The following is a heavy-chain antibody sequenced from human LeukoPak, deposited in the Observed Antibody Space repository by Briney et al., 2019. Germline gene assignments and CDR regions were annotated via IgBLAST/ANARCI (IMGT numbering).Heavy chain of an antibody. V-gene: IGHV3-9*01. J-gene: IGHJ6*02. Sequence: PGRSLRLSCAASGFTFSSYAMHWVRQAPGKGLEWVSGISWNSGSIGYADSVKGRFTISRDNAKNSLYLQMNSLRAEDTALYYCAKVLGIAAAGALDVWGQGTTVTVSS. D-gene: IGHD6-13*01. CDR2: ISWNSGSI. CDR3: AKVLGIAAAGALDV. CDR1: GFTFSSYA.